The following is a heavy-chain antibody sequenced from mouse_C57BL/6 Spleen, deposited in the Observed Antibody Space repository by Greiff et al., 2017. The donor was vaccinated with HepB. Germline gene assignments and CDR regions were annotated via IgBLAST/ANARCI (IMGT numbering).Heavy chain of an antibody. V-gene: IGHV1-63*01. J-gene: IGHJ3*01. Sequence: VQLQQSGAELVRPGTSVKMSCKASGYTFTNYWIGWAKQRPGHGLEWIGDIYPGGGYTNYNEQFKGKATLTADKSSSTAYMQFSSLTSEDSAIYYCARREGIYYGNSFAYWGQGTLVTVSA. CDR1: GYTFTNYW. CDR3: ARREGIYYGNSFAY. CDR2: IYPGGGYT. D-gene: IGHD2-1*01.